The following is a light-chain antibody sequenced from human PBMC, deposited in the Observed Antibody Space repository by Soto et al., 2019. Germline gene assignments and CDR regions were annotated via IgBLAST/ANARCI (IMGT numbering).Light chain of an antibody. Sequence: QSALTQPASVSGSPGQSITISCTGTSSDVGGYNYVSWFQQHPGKAPKLMIYEVSKRTSGVSNRFSGSRSGNTASLTISGLQSEDEAEYYCNSYTNNNTFVFGTGTKVTVL. V-gene: IGLV2-14*01. CDR2: EVS. J-gene: IGLJ1*01. CDR3: NSYTNNNTFV. CDR1: SSDVGGYNY.